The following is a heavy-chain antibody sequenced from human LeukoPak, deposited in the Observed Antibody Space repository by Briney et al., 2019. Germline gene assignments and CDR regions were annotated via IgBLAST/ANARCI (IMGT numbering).Heavy chain of an antibody. CDR2: LSDSGGRT. CDR1: GITLSNYG. V-gene: IGHV3-23*01. J-gene: IGHJ4*01. D-gene: IGHD3-22*01. CDR3: AKRGVVIRVILVGFHKEAYYFDS. Sequence: GGSLRLSCAVSGITLSNYGMSWVRQAPGKGLEWVAGLSDSGGRTNYADSVKGRFIISRGNAKNTLYLQMNSLRAEDTAVYSCAKRGVVIRVILVGFHKEAYYFDSWGQGALVTVSS.